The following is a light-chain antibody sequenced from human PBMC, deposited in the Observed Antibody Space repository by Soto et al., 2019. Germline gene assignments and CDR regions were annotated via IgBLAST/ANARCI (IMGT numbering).Light chain of an antibody. Sequence: DIQMTQSPSSLSASVGDRVTISCRASQTISRDLTWYQQKPGKVPNLLIFGASTLQPGVPPRFSGSGSGTDFTLIISNLQPEDFATYFCQQSYSTPWTFGQGTKVEIK. V-gene: IGKV1-39*01. CDR2: GAS. CDR1: QTISRD. J-gene: IGKJ1*01. CDR3: QQSYSTPWT.